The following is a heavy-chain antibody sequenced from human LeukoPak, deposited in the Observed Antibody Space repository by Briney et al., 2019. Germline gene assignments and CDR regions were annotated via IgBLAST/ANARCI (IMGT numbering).Heavy chain of an antibody. V-gene: IGHV3-7*01. Sequence: PGGSLRLSCAASGFTFSNYWMSWVRQAPGKGLERVANINHDGGGTYYVDSMRGRFTISRDNAKSSVYLQMRSLRAEDTAVYYCATEGMVGAPGTLDYWGQGALVTVSS. CDR2: INHDGGGT. CDR3: ATEGMVGAPGTLDY. D-gene: IGHD2-8*01. J-gene: IGHJ4*02. CDR1: GFTFSNYW.